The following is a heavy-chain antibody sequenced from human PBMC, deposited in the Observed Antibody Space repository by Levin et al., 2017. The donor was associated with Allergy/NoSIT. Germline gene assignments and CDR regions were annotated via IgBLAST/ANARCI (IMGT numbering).Heavy chain of an antibody. D-gene: IGHD6-13*01. Sequence: SQTLSLTCAISGDSVSSNSAACNWIRQSPSRGLGWLGRTYYRSKWYNHYALSVKSRITINPDIAKNQFSLQLNSMTPEATAIYYCVRDVAAVRDPNWFDPWGQGTLVTVSS. CDR1: GDSVSSNSAA. J-gene: IGHJ5*02. CDR2: TYYRSKWYN. V-gene: IGHV6-1*01. CDR3: VRDVAAVRDPNWFDP.